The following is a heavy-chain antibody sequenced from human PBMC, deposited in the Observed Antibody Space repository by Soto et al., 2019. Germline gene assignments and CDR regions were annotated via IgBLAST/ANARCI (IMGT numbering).Heavy chain of an antibody. V-gene: IGHV4-39*01. Sequence: QLQLQESGPGLVKPSETLSLTCTVSGGSISSSSYYWGWIRQPPGKGLEWIGSIYYSGSTYYNPSHKSRVTISVDTSKNQFSLKLSSVTAADTAVYYCARQPVLEWLPHYYYYYMDVWGKGTTVTVSS. D-gene: IGHD3-3*01. CDR3: ARQPVLEWLPHYYYYYMDV. J-gene: IGHJ6*03. CDR1: GGSISSSSYY. CDR2: IYYSGST.